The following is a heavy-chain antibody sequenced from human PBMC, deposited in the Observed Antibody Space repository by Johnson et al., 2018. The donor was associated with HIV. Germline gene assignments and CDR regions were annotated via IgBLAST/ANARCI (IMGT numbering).Heavy chain of an antibody. D-gene: IGHD5-12*01. CDR3: AKCEYNSDAFDI. Sequence: MLLVESGGGVVQPGRSLRLSCAASGFTFSSYAMSWVRQAPGKGLEWVSAISGSGGSTYYADSVKGRFTISRDNSKNTLYLHMSSLTADDTAVYYCAKCEYNSDAFDIWGQGTMVTVS. CDR1: GFTFSSYA. J-gene: IGHJ3*02. CDR2: ISGSGGST. V-gene: IGHV3-23*04.